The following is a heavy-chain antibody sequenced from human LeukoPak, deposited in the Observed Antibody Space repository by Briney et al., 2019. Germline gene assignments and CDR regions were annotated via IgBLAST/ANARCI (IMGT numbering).Heavy chain of an antibody. CDR1: GYSFTSYW. Sequence: GESLKISCEGSGYSFTSYWIGWVRQMPGKGLEWMGIIYPADSNTRYSPSFQDQVTISAGKSISTAYLQWSSLKASDTAMYYCARRRAVAGHYYFDFWGQGTLVTVSS. CDR3: ARRRAVAGHYYFDF. D-gene: IGHD6-19*01. V-gene: IGHV5-51*01. J-gene: IGHJ4*02. CDR2: IYPADSNT.